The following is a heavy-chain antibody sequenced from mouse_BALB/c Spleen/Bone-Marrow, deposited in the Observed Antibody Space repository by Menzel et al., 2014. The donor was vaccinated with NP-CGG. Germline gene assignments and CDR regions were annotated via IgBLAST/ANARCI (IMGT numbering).Heavy chain of an antibody. CDR3: NVWDGNYFFDY. V-gene: IGHV14-4*02. J-gene: IGHJ2*01. D-gene: IGHD2-1*01. CDR1: GFNIKDYY. Sequence: EVQLQQSGAELVRSGASVKLSCTASGFNIKDYYMHWVKQRPEQGLEWIGWIDPENGDTEYAPKFQGKATMIADTSSNTAYLQLSSLTSEDTAVYYCNVWDGNYFFDYWGQGTTLTVSS. CDR2: IDPENGDT.